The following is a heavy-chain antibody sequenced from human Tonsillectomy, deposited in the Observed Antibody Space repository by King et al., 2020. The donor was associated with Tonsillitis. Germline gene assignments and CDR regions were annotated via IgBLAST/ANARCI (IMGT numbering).Heavy chain of an antibody. J-gene: IGHJ4*02. D-gene: IGHD7-27*01. CDR3: ARDTNWGKGYFDY. Sequence: VQLVESGGGVVQPGRFLRLSCAASGFTFSSYAMHWVRQAPGKGLEWVAVISYDGSNKYYADSVKGRFTISRDNSKNTLYLQMNSLRAEDTAVYYCARDTNWGKGYFDYWGQGTLVTVSS. CDR1: GFTFSSYA. V-gene: IGHV3-30-3*01. CDR2: ISYDGSNK.